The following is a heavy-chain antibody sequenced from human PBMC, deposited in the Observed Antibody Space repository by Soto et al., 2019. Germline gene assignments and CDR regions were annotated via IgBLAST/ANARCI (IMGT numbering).Heavy chain of an antibody. CDR1: SGSISRTTDH. CDR2: IYYSGRT. D-gene: IGHD1-7*01. Sequence: SETLSLTCSVSSGSISRTTDHWGWIRQPPGKGLEWIGSIYYSGRTYYNPSLKSRVTISVDTSKNQFSLKVNAVTAADTAVYYCAIHLNLNYVFEDSIVIWCPGTMLTGS. CDR3: AIHLNLNYVFEDSIVI. V-gene: IGHV4-39*01. J-gene: IGHJ3*02.